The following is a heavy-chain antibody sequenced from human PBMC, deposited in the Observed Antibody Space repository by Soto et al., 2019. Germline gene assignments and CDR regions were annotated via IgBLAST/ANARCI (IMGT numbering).Heavy chain of an antibody. CDR1: GFTFSSYG. Sequence: GGSLRLSCAASGFTFSSYGMHWVRQAPGKGLEWVAVIWYDGSNKYYADSVKGRFTISRDNSKNTLYLQMNSLRAEDTAVYYCARDLGHFTGGYYYYGMDVWGQGSTVIVSS. V-gene: IGHV3-33*01. CDR2: IWYDGSNK. J-gene: IGHJ6*02. CDR3: ARDLGHFTGGYYYYGMDV. D-gene: IGHD3-10*01.